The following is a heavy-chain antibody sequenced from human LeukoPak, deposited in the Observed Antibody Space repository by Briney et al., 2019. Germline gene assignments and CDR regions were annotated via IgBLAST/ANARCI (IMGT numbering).Heavy chain of an antibody. Sequence: KPSETLSLTCTVSGVSIRSDYWSWIRLPPGKGLEWIGYIYYSGSSNYNPSLKSRVTMSVDTSKNQFSLKLTSVTAADTAVYYCARRLRQNLFDPWGQGTLVTVSS. CDR1: GVSIRSDY. CDR2: IYYSGSS. D-gene: IGHD4-17*01. V-gene: IGHV4-59*08. CDR3: ARRLRQNLFDP. J-gene: IGHJ5*02.